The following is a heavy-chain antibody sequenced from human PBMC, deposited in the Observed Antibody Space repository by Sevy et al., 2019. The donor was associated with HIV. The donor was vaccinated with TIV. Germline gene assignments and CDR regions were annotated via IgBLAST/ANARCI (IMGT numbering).Heavy chain of an antibody. V-gene: IGHV3-30*02. D-gene: IGHD4-4*01. J-gene: IGHJ5*02. Sequence: GGSLRLSCAASGFTFNFHGMHWVRQAPGKGLEWVAFIWHDGRNKYMADSVKGRFTISRDNSKNTLFLQMNSLTVEDTAVYYCARETDNSASWLDPWGQGTLVTVSS. CDR2: IWHDGRNK. CDR3: ARETDNSASWLDP. CDR1: GFTFNFHG.